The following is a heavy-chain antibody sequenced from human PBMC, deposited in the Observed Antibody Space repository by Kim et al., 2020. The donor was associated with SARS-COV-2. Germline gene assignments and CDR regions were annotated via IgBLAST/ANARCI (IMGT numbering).Heavy chain of an antibody. J-gene: IGHJ5*02. CDR2: INSDGSST. Sequence: GGSLRLSCAASGFTFSSYWMHWVRQAPGKGLVWVSRINSDGSSTSYADSVKGRFTISRDNAKNTLYLQMNSLRAEDTAVYYCARGTYAILLGEDWFDPWGQRTLVTVSS. V-gene: IGHV3-74*01. CDR3: ARGTYAILLGEDWFDP. CDR1: GFTFSSYW. D-gene: IGHD2-8*01.